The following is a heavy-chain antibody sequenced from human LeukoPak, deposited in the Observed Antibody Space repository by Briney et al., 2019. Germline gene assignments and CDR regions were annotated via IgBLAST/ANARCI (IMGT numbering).Heavy chain of an antibody. D-gene: IGHD3-16*01. CDR3: ARFPFGITTYYYYYMDV. J-gene: IGHJ6*03. Sequence: GWSLRLSCAASGFTFSSYSMNWVRQAPGKGLEWVSSISSSSSYIYYADSVKGRFTISRDNAKNSLYLQMNSLRAEDTAVYYCARFPFGITTYYYYYMDVWGKGTTVTVSS. V-gene: IGHV3-21*01. CDR1: GFTFSSYS. CDR2: ISSSSSYI.